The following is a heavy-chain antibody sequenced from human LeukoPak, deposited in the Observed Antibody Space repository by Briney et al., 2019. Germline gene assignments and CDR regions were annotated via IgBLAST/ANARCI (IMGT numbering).Heavy chain of an antibody. CDR1: CGSISSSC. CDR3: ARTFWGKYIDY. Sequence: WETLSLTRSVSCGSISSSCWSWIRQPPGKGLEWIGYTHYSGSTNYNPSLKSRVTISADTSKNQFSLKRSSVTAADTAVYYCARTFWGKYIDYWGQGTLVTVTS. J-gene: IGHJ4*02. V-gene: IGHV4-59*01. CDR2: THYSGST. D-gene: IGHD3-16*01.